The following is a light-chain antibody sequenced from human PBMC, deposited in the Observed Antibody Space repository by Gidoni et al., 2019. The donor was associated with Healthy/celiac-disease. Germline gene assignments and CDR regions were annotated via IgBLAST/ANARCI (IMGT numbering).Light chain of an antibody. CDR2: GAS. Sequence: EIVLTQSPGTLSLSPGERATLSCSASQSVSSSYLAWYQQKPGQAPRPLIYGASSRATGIPDRFSGSVSGTDFTLTISRLEPEDVAVYYCQQYGSSITFGQGTRLEIK. CDR1: QSVSSSY. V-gene: IGKV3-20*01. J-gene: IGKJ5*01. CDR3: QQYGSSIT.